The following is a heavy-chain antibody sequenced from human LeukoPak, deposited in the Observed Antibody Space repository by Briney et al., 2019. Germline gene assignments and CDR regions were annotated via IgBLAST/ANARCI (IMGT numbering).Heavy chain of an antibody. CDR3: ARPVGAMGYYYYMDV. J-gene: IGHJ6*03. V-gene: IGHV3-48*01. Sequence: PGGSLRLSCAASGFTFSTYSMNWVRQAPGKGLEWVSYISSSSNTIYYVDSVKGRFTISRDNAKNSLYLQMNSLRAEDTAVYYCARPVGAMGYYYYMDVWGKGTTVTVSS. CDR1: GFTFSTYS. D-gene: IGHD1-26*01. CDR2: ISSSSNTI.